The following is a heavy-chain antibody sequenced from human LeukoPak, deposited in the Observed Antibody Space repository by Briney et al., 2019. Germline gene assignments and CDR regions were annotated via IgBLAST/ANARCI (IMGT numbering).Heavy chain of an antibody. V-gene: IGHV3-48*02. Sequence: GGSLRLSCAASGFTFSRYSMNRVRQAPGKGLQWVSYITSSSGTIYYADSVKGRFTISRDNAKNSLYLQMNSLRDEDTAVYYCARVSLESGHYYEEYWGQGSLVTVSS. CDR2: ITSSSGTI. CDR3: ARVSLESGHYYEEY. CDR1: GFTFSRYS. J-gene: IGHJ4*02. D-gene: IGHD3-22*01.